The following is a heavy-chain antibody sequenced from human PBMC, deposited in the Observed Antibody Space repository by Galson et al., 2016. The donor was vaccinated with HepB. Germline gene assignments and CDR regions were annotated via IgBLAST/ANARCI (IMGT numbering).Heavy chain of an antibody. V-gene: IGHV3-23*01. D-gene: IGHD3-10*01. CDR1: GFTFTSYA. CDR3: VRVRATLTHDAFDS. CDR2: ISGSGSST. J-gene: IGHJ3*02. Sequence: SLRLSCAASGFTFTSYAMSWVRQAPGKGLEWVSLISGSGSSTYYADSVKGRFTFSRDNSKNTLDLQMSSLRAEDTAVYSCVRVRATLTHDAFDSWGQGTMVTVSS.